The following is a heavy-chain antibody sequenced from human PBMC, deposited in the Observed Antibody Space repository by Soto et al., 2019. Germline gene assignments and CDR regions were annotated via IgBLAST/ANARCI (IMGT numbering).Heavy chain of an antibody. CDR1: GDSVSSNSAA. CDR3: ARDLGILTGYSLYYYYGMDV. D-gene: IGHD3-9*01. Sequence: SQTLSLTCDISGDSVSSNSAAWNWIRQSPSRGLEWLGRTYYRSKWYNDYAVSVKSRITINPDTSKNQFSLQLNSVTPEDTAVYYCARDLGILTGYSLYYYYGMDVWGQGTTVTVSS. CDR2: TYYRSKWYN. J-gene: IGHJ6*02. V-gene: IGHV6-1*01.